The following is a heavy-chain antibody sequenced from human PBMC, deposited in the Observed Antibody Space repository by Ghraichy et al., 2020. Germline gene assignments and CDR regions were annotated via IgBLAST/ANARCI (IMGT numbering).Heavy chain of an antibody. CDR1: GFTFSSYA. D-gene: IGHD3-22*01. J-gene: IGHJ4*02. Sequence: GESLNISCAASGFTFSSYAMSWVRQSPGERLEWVSVISGSGDWTNYADSVQGRFTVSRDNSKNTLDLQIKSLRVEDMAVYYCARYRGDSDGYYYEEYWGQGTLVTVSS. CDR2: ISGSGDWT. CDR3: ARYRGDSDGYYYEEY. V-gene: IGHV3-23*01.